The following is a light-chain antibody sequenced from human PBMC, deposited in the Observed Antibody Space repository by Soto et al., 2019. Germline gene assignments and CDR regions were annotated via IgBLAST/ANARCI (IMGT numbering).Light chain of an antibody. Sequence: DIQMTQSPSSVSASVGDRVTITCRASQDVGSWLAWFQQKPGKAPKLLISGASSLQSGVPSRFTGSGSGTHFTLTISSLQPDDFATYYCHQAFRFPRTFGQGTKV. J-gene: IGKJ1*01. V-gene: IGKV1-12*01. CDR2: GAS. CDR3: HQAFRFPRT. CDR1: QDVGSW.